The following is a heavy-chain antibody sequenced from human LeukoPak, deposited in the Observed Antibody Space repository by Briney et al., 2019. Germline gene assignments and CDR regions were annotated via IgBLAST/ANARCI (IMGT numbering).Heavy chain of an antibody. CDR2: ISNSGYGT. V-gene: IGHV3-23*01. D-gene: IGHD6-6*01. Sequence: GGSLRLSCAPSGFTFSIYAMIWVRQAPGKGLEWVSAISNSGYGTYYADSVKGRFTISRDNSKNTLYLQMNSLRAEDTAVYYCAKGAGSSSFIDYWGQGTLVTVSS. CDR3: AKGAGSSSFIDY. CDR1: GFTFSIYA. J-gene: IGHJ4*02.